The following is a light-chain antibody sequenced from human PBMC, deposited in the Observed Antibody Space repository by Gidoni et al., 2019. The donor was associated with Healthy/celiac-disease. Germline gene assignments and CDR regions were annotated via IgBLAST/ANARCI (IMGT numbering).Light chain of an antibody. J-gene: IGLJ2*01. CDR2: EGS. CDR3: CSYAGSSTV. Sequence: QSALPQPASASGSPGQSITISCTGTSSDDGSYNLVSWYQQHPGKAPKLMIYEGSKRPSGVSNRFSGSKSGNAASLTISGLQDEDEADYYCCSYAGSSTVFGGGTKLTVL. V-gene: IGLV2-23*01. CDR1: SSDDGSYNL.